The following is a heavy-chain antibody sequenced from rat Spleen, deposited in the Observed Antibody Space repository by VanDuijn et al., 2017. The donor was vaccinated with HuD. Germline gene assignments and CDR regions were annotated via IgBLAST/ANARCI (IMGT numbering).Heavy chain of an antibody. J-gene: IGHJ4*01. CDR3: ARLEGGFMDA. CDR1: GITFTNYW. D-gene: IGHD1-11*01. Sequence: EVKLVESGGGLVQPGRSLKLSCAASGITFTNYWMTWVRQAPKKGLEWVASISYEGSGTYYGDSVKGRFTISRDNAKSTLYLQMNSLRSEDTATYYCARLEGGFMDAWGQGASVTVSS. CDR2: ISYEGSGT. V-gene: IGHV5-22*01.